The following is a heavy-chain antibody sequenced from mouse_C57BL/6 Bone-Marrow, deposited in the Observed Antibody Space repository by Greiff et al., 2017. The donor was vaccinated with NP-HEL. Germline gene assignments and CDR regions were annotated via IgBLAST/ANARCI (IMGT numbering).Heavy chain of an antibody. CDR1: GYTFTSYW. CDR3: AFLSLFDY. J-gene: IGHJ2*01. D-gene: IGHD2-3*01. CDR2: IDPSDSYN. V-gene: IGHV1-50*01. Sequence: VQLQQPGAELVKPGASVKLSCKASGYTFTSYWMQWVKQRPGQGLEWIGEIDPSDSYNNYNQKIKGKATLTVDTSSSTAYMQLISRTSEDSAVYYCAFLSLFDYWGQGTTLTFSS.